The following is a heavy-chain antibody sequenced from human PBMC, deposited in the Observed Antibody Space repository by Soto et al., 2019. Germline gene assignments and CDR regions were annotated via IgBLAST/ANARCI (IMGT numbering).Heavy chain of an antibody. CDR1: GYTLTSYG. Sequence: QVQLVQSGAEVTKPGASVKVSCKASGYTLTSYGISWVRQAPGQGLEWMGWISAYNGDTNYAQSLQGRVTMTTDTSTTTAYMELRSLRSDDTAVYYCATTIGYSYYYYDMDVWGQGTTVTVSS. D-gene: IGHD5-12*01. CDR2: ISAYNGDT. V-gene: IGHV1-18*01. J-gene: IGHJ6*02. CDR3: ATTIGYSYYYYDMDV.